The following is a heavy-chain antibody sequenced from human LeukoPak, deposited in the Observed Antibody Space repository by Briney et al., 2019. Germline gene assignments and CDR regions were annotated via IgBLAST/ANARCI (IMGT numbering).Heavy chain of an antibody. CDR3: ARGFGSGSYYFDY. D-gene: IGHD3-10*01. CDR1: GGSFSGYY. J-gene: IGHJ4*02. CDR2: IYYSGST. Sequence: SETLSLTCAVYGGSFSGYYWSWIRQPPGKGLEWIGYIYYSGSTYYNPSLKSRVTISVDTSKNQFSLKLSSVTAADTAVYYCARGFGSGSYYFDYWGQGTLVTVSS. V-gene: IGHV4-34*09.